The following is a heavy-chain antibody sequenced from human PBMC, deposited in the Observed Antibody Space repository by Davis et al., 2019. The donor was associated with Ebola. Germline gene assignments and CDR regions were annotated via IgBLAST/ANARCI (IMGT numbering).Heavy chain of an antibody. D-gene: IGHD4-17*01. CDR3: ARVSDYGDTRGAFDI. J-gene: IGHJ3*02. CDR1: GLIVSSEY. V-gene: IGHV3-66*01. Sequence: GGSLRLSCAASGLIVSSEYMSWVRQAPGKGREWVAISYSAGSTYYPDSVKGRFTISRDNSKNILYLQMNSLRHEDTAVYYCARVSDYGDTRGAFDIWGQGTVVTVSS. CDR2: SYSAGST.